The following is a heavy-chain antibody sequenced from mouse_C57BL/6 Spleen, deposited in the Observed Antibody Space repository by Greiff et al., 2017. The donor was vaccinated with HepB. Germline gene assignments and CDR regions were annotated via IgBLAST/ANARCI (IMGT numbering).Heavy chain of an antibody. CDR2: ISSGSSTI. J-gene: IGHJ3*01. V-gene: IGHV5-17*01. CDR3: ARGWYDGLFAY. D-gene: IGHD2-3*01. CDR1: GFTFSDYG. Sequence: EVQVVESGGGLVKPGGSLKLSCAASGFTFSDYGMHWVRQAPEKGLEWVAYISSGSSTIYYADTVKGRFTISRDNAKNTLFLQMTSLRSEDTAMYYCARGWYDGLFAYWGQGTLVTVSA.